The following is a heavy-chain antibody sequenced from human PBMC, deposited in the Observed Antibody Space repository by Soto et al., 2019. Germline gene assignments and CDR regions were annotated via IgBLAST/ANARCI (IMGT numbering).Heavy chain of an antibody. CDR2: IYSGGST. CDR3: ARDSLVVAFGVLEPTTVTNMGPPLWDYGMDV. D-gene: IGHD4-17*01. Sequence: GGSLRLSCAASGFTVSSNYMSWVRQAPGKGLEWVSVIYSGGSTYYADSVKGRFTISRDNSKNTLYLQMNSLRAEDTAVYYCARDSLVVAFGVLEPTTVTNMGPPLWDYGMDVWGQGTTVTVSS. J-gene: IGHJ6*02. V-gene: IGHV3-53*01. CDR1: GFTVSSNY.